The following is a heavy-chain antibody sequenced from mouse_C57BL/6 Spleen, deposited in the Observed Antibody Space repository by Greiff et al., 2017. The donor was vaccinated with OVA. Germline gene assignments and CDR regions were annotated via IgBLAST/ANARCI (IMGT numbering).Heavy chain of an antibody. Sequence: EVKLVESGGGLVKPGGSLKLSCAASGFTFSDYGMHWVRQAPETGLEWVAYISSGSSTIYYADTVKGRFTISRDNAKNTLFLQMTSLRSEDTAMYYCAMSNPYWYFDVWGTGTTVTVSS. J-gene: IGHJ1*03. D-gene: IGHD2-5*01. V-gene: IGHV5-17*01. CDR2: ISSGSSTI. CDR1: GFTFSDYG. CDR3: AMSNPYWYFDV.